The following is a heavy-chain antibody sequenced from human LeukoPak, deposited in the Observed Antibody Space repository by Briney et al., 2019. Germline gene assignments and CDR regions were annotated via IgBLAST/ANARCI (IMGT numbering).Heavy chain of an antibody. CDR1: GYTFTSYD. D-gene: IGHD6-13*01. Sequence: GASVKVSCKASGYTFTSYDISWVRQAPGQGLEWMGGIIPIFGTANYAQKFQGRVTITADESTSTAYMELSSLRSEDTAVYYCARDGDIAAAGRWFDPWGQGTLVTVSS. CDR2: IIPIFGTA. J-gene: IGHJ5*02. CDR3: ARDGDIAAAGRWFDP. V-gene: IGHV1-69*13.